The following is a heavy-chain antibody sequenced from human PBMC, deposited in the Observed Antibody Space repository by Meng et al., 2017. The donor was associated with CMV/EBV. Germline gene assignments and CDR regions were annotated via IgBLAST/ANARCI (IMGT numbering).Heavy chain of an antibody. Sequence: SGPTLVKPTQTLTLTCTFSWFSLSTRGMRVSWIRQPPGKALEWLARIDWDDDKFYSTSLKTRLTISKDTSKNQVVLTMTNMDPVDTATYYCARQGYCSSTSCYTDAFDIWGQGTMVTVSS. CDR1: WFSLSTRGMR. V-gene: IGHV2-70D*14. J-gene: IGHJ3*02. D-gene: IGHD2-2*02. CDR2: IDWDDDK. CDR3: ARQGYCSSTSCYTDAFDI.